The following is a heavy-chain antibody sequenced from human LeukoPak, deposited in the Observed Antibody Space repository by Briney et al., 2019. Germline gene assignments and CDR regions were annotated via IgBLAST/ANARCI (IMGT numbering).Heavy chain of an antibody. V-gene: IGHV4-61*02. D-gene: IGHD5-18*01. J-gene: IGHJ5*02. CDR3: ARWIVGYSYGYFDP. CDR2: IYTSGST. CDR1: GGSISSGSYY. Sequence: SQTLSLTCTVSGGSISSGSYYWSWIRQPAGKGLEWIGRIYTSGSTNYNPSLKSRVTISVDTSKNQFSLKLSSVTAADTAVYHCARWIVGYSYGYFDPWGQGTLVTVSS.